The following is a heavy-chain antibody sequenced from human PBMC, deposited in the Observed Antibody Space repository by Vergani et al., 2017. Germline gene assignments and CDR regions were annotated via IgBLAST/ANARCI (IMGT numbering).Heavy chain of an antibody. V-gene: IGHV1-2*02. J-gene: IGHJ5*02. Sequence: QVQLVQSGAEVKKPGASVKVSCKASGYTFTDYFMHWVRQAPGQGLEWMGWINPNSGGTNYAQKFQGRVTMTRYTSTSTVYMELSSLRSEDTAVYYCARDSYYYGSGRGWFDPWGQGTLVTVSS. D-gene: IGHD3-10*01. CDR2: INPNSGGT. CDR1: GYTFTDYF. CDR3: ARDSYYYGSGRGWFDP.